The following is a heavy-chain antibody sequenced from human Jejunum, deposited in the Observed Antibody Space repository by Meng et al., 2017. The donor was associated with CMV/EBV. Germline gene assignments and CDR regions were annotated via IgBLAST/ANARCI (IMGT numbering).Heavy chain of an antibody. Sequence: QVHLVASGGGVVQPWGALRPSCEASGFSFSTYGMHWVRQVRSKGLEWVAFLQSDGSNEYYADSLKGRFTISRDNSKNTLSLQMNSLRPDDTAVYYCAKEVFGRSFFDYWGLGTLVTVSS. CDR1: GFSFSTYG. CDR2: LQSDGSNE. CDR3: AKEVFGRSFFDY. D-gene: IGHD3-10*01. V-gene: IGHV3-30*02. J-gene: IGHJ4*02.